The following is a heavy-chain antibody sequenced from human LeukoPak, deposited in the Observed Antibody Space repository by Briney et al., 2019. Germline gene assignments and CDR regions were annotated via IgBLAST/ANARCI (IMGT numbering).Heavy chain of an antibody. D-gene: IGHD3-22*01. CDR3: ARGYDSSGYYPGALDY. CDR2: ISVRSSQI. Sequence: GGSLRLSCAASGLTFSSYSRSYSMNWVRQAPGKGLELVSSISVRSSQIYYADPVKGRCTISRDNAKNSLYLQMNSLRAEDTAVYFCARGYDSSGYYPGALDYWGQGTLVTVSS. J-gene: IGHJ4*02. V-gene: IGHV3-21*01. CDR1: GLTFSSYSRSYS.